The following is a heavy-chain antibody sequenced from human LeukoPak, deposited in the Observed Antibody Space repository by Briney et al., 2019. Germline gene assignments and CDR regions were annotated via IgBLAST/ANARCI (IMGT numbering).Heavy chain of an antibody. CDR2: IIPIFGTA. Sequence: ASVKVSCKASGYTFTGYYMHWVRQAPGQGLEWMGGIIPIFGTANYAQKFQGRVTITTDESTSTAYMELSSLRSEDTAVYYCAREEGVVPAAMGWFDPWGQGTLVTVSS. CDR1: GYTFTGYY. V-gene: IGHV1-69*05. J-gene: IGHJ5*02. CDR3: AREEGVVPAAMGWFDP. D-gene: IGHD2-2*01.